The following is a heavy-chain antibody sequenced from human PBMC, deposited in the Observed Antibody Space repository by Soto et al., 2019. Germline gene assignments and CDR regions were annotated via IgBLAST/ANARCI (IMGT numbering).Heavy chain of an antibody. CDR3: ASNYAYAEGYYWYGIDV. CDR1: GFTFSRYW. D-gene: IGHD3-16*01. J-gene: IGHJ6*02. V-gene: IGHV3-74*01. Sequence: EVQLVESGGGLVLPGGSLRLSCAASGFTFSRYWMHWVRQAPGKGLVWVSRISSYGSDTHYADSVKGRFTISRDNCKNTLYLQMNSLRADDTAVYYCASNYAYAEGYYWYGIDVWGQGTTVTVSS. CDR2: ISSYGSDT.